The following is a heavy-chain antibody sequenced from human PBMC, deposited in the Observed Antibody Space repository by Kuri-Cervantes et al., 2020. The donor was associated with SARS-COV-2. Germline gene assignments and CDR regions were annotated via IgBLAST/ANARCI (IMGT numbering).Heavy chain of an antibody. CDR2: IGGYNLKT. CDR3: ARDRWDAILDY. J-gene: IGHJ4*02. Sequence: ASVKVSCKASGYIFTSYGISWVRQAPGQGLERMGWIGGYNLKTIYAQKVQDRVTMTVDTSTDTAFMEVRSLRSDDTAVYYCARDRWDAILDYWGQGTLVTVSS. V-gene: IGHV1-18*04. CDR1: GYIFTSYG. D-gene: IGHD1-26*01.